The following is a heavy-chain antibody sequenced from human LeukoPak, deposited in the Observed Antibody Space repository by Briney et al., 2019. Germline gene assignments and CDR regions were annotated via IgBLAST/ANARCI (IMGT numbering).Heavy chain of an antibody. J-gene: IGHJ1*01. CDR3: VRWGVTAGMQD. V-gene: IGHV3-7*01. D-gene: IGHD6-19*01. Sequence: GGSLRLSCEASGFTFSSDWMGWVRQAPGKGLEWVANINPDGSDTYYVDSVKGRFTISRSNAKKSLFLQMNSLRAEDTALYHCVRWGVTAGMQDWGQCTLVTVS. CDR1: GFTFSSDW. CDR2: INPDGSDT.